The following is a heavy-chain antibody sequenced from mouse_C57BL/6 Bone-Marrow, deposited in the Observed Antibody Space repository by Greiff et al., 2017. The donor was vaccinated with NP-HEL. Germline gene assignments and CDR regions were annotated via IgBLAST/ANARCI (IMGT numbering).Heavy chain of an antibody. CDR1: YFAFMASA. Sequence: LVESGAELVRPGSSVKLSCKDSYFAFMASAMHWVKQRPGHGLEWIGSFTMYSDATEYSENFKGKATLTANTSSSTAYMELSSLTSEDSAVYYCARSAYDYRGAMDYWGQGTSVTVSS. D-gene: IGHD2-4*01. J-gene: IGHJ4*01. CDR3: ARSAYDYRGAMDY. V-gene: IGHV1-49*01. CDR2: FTMYSDAT.